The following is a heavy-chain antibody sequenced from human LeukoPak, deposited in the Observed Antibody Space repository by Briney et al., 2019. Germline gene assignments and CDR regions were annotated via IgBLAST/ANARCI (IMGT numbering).Heavy chain of an antibody. V-gene: IGHV1-2*06. CDR3: ARDHCSGGSCYDFVDF. Sequence: ASVKVSCKASGYTFTGYYMHWVRQAPGQGLEWMGRINPNSGGTNYAQKFQGRVTMTRDTSISTAYMELSRLRSDDTAVYYWARDHCSGGSCYDFVDFWGQGNLVSVSS. J-gene: IGHJ4*02. CDR1: GYTFTGYY. CDR2: INPNSGGT. D-gene: IGHD2-15*01.